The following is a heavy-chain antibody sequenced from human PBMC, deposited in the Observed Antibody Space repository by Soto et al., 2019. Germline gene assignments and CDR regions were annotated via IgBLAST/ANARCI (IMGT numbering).Heavy chain of an antibody. CDR2: VNTGNGDS. CDR3: ARSKTIVMPGFDH. D-gene: IGHD2-21*01. V-gene: IGHV1-3*04. CDR1: GYVFTSFA. J-gene: IGHJ4*02. Sequence: GXSVKVSCKTSGYVFTSFAIHWMRQAPVQGPEWMGWVNTGNGDSKYSEKFQDRVTITRDTSATTAYMELSSLRSEDTAVYYCARSKTIVMPGFDHWGQGTLVTVSS.